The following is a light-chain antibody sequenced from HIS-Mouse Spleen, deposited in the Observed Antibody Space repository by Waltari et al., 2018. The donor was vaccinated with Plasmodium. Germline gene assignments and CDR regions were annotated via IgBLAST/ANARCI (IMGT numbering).Light chain of an antibody. Sequence: QSALTQPPSASGSPGQSVTISCTGTSSDVGGCNYVPWYQQHPGKAPKLMIYEVSKRPSGVPDRFSGSKSGNTASLTVSGLQAEDEADYYCSSYAGSNNLVFGGGTKLTVL. CDR2: EVS. V-gene: IGLV2-8*01. J-gene: IGLJ2*01. CDR3: SSYAGSNNLV. CDR1: SSDVGGCNY.